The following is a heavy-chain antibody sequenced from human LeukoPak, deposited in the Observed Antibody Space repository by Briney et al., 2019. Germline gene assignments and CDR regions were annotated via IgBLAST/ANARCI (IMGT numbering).Heavy chain of an antibody. Sequence: GGSLRLSCAAPGFTFTSYTMNWVRQAPGKGLEWISYIRTSGGVVSYTDSVRGRFTISTDSAKNSLYLQMNSLRDDDTAVYYCVRDQFYASDVRGQGTMVTVSS. J-gene: IGHJ3*01. CDR3: VRDQFYASDV. V-gene: IGHV3-48*02. CDR2: IRTSGGVV. CDR1: GFTFTSYT.